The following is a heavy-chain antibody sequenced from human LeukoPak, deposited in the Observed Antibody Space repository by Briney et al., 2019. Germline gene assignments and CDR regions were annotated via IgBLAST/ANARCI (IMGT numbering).Heavy chain of an antibody. Sequence: PGGSLRLSCAASGFTFSSYTMNWVRQAPGKGLEWVSAISGSGGSTYYADSVKGRFTISRDNSKSTLFLQMSTLRAEDTAVYYCALRKTHTYSSSWYLLDYWGQGTLVTVSS. CDR1: GFTFSSYT. CDR2: ISGSGGST. CDR3: ALRKTHTYSSSWYLLDY. V-gene: IGHV3-23*01. D-gene: IGHD6-13*01. J-gene: IGHJ4*02.